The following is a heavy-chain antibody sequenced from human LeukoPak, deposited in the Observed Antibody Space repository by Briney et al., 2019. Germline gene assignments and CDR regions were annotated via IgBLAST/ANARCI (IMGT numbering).Heavy chain of an antibody. CDR2: ISGSGGST. CDR3: AKDLSVGAREGYFDY. J-gene: IGHJ4*02. Sequence: GGSLRLSCAASGFTFSSYAMSWVRQAPGKGLEWVSAISGSGGSTYYADSVKGRFTISRDNSKNTLYVQMNSLRAEDTAVYYCAKDLSVGAREGYFDYWGQGTLVTVSS. V-gene: IGHV3-23*01. D-gene: IGHD1-26*01. CDR1: GFTFSSYA.